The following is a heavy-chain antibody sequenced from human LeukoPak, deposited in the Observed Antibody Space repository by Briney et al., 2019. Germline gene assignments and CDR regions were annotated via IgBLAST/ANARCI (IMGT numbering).Heavy chain of an antibody. D-gene: IGHD1-26*01. V-gene: IGHV4-59*01. CDR2: IYDSGST. Sequence: SETLSLTCTVSGGSISSYYWSWIRQPPGKGLEWIGYIYDSGSTNYNPSLKSRVTISVDTSKNQFSLKLSSVTAADTAVYYCARGLQPDRSYFYYYYGMDVWGQGTTVTVSS. J-gene: IGHJ6*02. CDR3: ARGLQPDRSYFYYYYGMDV. CDR1: GGSISSYY.